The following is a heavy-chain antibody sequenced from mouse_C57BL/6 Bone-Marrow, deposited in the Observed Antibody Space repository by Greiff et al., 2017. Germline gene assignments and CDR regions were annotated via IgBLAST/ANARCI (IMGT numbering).Heavy chain of an antibody. V-gene: IGHV1-22*01. D-gene: IGHD1-1*01. CDR3: ARAGVLGLLRYPYYYAMDY. CDR1: GYTFTDYN. Sequence: EVQLQQSGPELVKPGASVKMSCKASGYTFTDYNMHWVKQSHGKSLEWIGYINPNNGGTSYNQKFKGKATLTVNKSSSTAYMELRSLTSEDSAVYYCARAGVLGLLRYPYYYAMDYWGQGTSVTVSS. CDR2: INPNNGGT. J-gene: IGHJ4*01.